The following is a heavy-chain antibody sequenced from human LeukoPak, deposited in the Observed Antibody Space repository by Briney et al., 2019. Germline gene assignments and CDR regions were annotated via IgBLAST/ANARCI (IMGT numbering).Heavy chain of an antibody. CDR2: INPNSGGT. CDR3: ARDGEWELLLYYFDY. V-gene: IGHV1-2*02. J-gene: IGHJ4*02. D-gene: IGHD1-26*01. Sequence: ASVKASCKASGYTFTGYYMHWVRQAPGQGLEWMGWINPNSGGTNYAQKFQGRVTMTRDTSISTAYMELSRLRSDDTAVYYCARDGEWELLLYYFDYWGQGTLVTVSS. CDR1: GYTFTGYY.